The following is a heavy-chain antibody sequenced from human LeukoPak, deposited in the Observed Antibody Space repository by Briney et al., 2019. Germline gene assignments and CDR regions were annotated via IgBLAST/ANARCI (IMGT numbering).Heavy chain of an antibody. Sequence: GGSLRLSGEASGFTFSAQSMSWDRQAPGKGLEWVSTIKRDGSNTYYTDSVEGRFTISRDNSKNTLYLEMNTLRAEDTAVYYCAKGGYASCFDPWGQGTQVTVSS. CDR3: AKGGYASCFDP. CDR2: IKRDGSNT. J-gene: IGHJ5*02. V-gene: IGHV3-23*05. D-gene: IGHD2-15*01. CDR1: GFTFSAQS.